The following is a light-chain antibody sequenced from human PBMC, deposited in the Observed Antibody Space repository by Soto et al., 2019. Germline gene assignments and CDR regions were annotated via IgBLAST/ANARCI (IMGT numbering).Light chain of an antibody. J-gene: IGLJ1*01. Sequence: QSVLTQPRSVSGSPGQSVTISCTGTSSYVGGYNYVSWYQQHPGKAPKLMIYDVSKRPSGVPDRFSGSKSGNTASLTISGLQAEDEADYYCSSYTSSSTVFGTWTKVTVL. CDR2: DVS. CDR3: SSYTSSSTV. CDR1: SSYVGGYNY. V-gene: IGLV2-11*01.